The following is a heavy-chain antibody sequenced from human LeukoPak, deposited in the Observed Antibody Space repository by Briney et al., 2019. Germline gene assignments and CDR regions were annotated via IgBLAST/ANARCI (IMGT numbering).Heavy chain of an antibody. V-gene: IGHV4-39*07. D-gene: IGHD5-18*01. J-gene: IGHJ5*02. CDR2: IYYSGST. CDR1: GGSISSSSYY. Sequence: SETLSLTCTVSGGSISSSSYYWGWIRQPPGKGLEWIGSIYYSGSTYYNPSLKSRVTTSVDTSKNQFSLKLSSVTAADTAVYYCARDIARIQLWYLNWFDPWGQGTLATVSS. CDR3: ARDIARIQLWYLNWFDP.